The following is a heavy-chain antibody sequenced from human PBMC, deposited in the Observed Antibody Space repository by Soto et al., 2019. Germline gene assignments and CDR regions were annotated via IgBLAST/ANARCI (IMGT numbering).Heavy chain of an antibody. J-gene: IGHJ4*02. CDR3: ARVKQLVLLGYSYGYFDY. CDR1: GGSFSGYY. CDR2: INHSGST. Sequence: KPSETLSLTCAVYGGSFSGYYWSWIRQPPGKGLEWIGEINHSGSTNYNPSLKSRVTISVDTSKNQFSLKLSSVTAADTAVYYCARVKQLVLLGYSYGYFDYWGQGTLVTVSS. V-gene: IGHV4-34*01. D-gene: IGHD5-18*01.